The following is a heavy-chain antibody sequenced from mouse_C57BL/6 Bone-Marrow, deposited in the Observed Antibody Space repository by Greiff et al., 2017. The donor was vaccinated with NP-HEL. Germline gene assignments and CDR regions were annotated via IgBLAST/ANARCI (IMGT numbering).Heavy chain of an antibody. V-gene: IGHV1-64*01. CDR3: AREGIYYDYDGGYFDY. Sequence: QVQLQQPGAELVKPGASVKLSCKASGYTFTSYWMHWVKQRPGQGLEWIGMIHPNSGSTNYHEKFKSKATLTVDKSSSTAYMQLSSLTSEDSAVYYCAREGIYYDYDGGYFDYWGQGTTLTVSS. J-gene: IGHJ2*01. CDR1: GYTFTSYW. D-gene: IGHD2-4*01. CDR2: IHPNSGST.